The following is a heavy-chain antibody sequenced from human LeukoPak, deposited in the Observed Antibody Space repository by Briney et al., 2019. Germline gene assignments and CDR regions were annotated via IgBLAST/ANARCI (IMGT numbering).Heavy chain of an antibody. D-gene: IGHD3-9*01. CDR1: GFTFSSYG. CDR2: ISGSGGST. V-gene: IGHV3-23*01. Sequence: GGSLTLSCAASGFTFSSYGMSWVRQAPGKGLEWVSAISGSGGSTYYADSVKGRFVISRDNNKNTMYLQMNSLRAEDTAVYYCARVLTGSNRQLDSWGQGTLVTVSP. CDR3: ARVLTGSNRQLDS. J-gene: IGHJ4*02.